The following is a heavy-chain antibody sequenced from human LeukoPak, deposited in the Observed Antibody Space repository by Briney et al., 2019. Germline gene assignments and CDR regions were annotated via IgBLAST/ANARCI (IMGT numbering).Heavy chain of an antibody. CDR1: GYTFITYY. J-gene: IGHJ4*02. CDR2: INPIGGST. V-gene: IGHV1-46*01. CDR3: ARSRLLLDY. D-gene: IGHD2-21*02. Sequence: ASVKVSCKPSGYTFITYYMHWVRQAPGQGLEWMGIINPIGGSTSYAQKFQGRVTMTGDTSTSTVYMELSSLRSEDTAVYYCARSRLLLDYWGQGTLVTVSS.